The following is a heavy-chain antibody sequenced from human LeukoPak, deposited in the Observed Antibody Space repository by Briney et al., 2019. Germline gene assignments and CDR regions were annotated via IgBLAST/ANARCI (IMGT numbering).Heavy chain of an antibody. D-gene: IGHD4-23*01. J-gene: IGHJ4*02. CDR1: GGSVSSGSYY. Sequence: PSETLSLTCTVSGGSVSSGSYYWGWIRQPPGRGLEWIAYIHYSGSAAYNPSLKSRVTISRDMSTNQFSLKMTSVTAADTAVYFCARDMGAPDYGSYSVDYWGQGTLVTVSS. CDR3: ARDMGAPDYGSYSVDY. CDR2: IHYSGSA. V-gene: IGHV4-61*01.